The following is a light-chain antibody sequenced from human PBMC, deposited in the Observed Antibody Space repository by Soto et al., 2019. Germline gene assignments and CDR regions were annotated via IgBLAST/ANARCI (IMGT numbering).Light chain of an antibody. CDR3: QQYNDLST. V-gene: IGKV1-5*03. CDR1: QSISAW. CDR2: KAS. J-gene: IGKJ4*01. Sequence: DIKMTQSPSTLSASVGDSVSINCRASQSISAWLAWYQQKPAKAPKLLIYKASTLESGVPSRFSGSGSGTEFTLTISSLQADDFATYYCQQYNDLSTFGGGTKVDI.